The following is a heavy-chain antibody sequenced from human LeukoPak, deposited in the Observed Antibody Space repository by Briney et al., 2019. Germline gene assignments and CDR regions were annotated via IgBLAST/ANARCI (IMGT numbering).Heavy chain of an antibody. V-gene: IGHV4-59*01. D-gene: IGHD4-17*01. CDR2: IYYSGST. CDR3: ARDRVDGVTTFYFDY. Sequence: SETLSLTCTVSGGSISSYYWSWIRQPPGKGLEWIGYIYYSGSTNYNPSLKSRVTISVDTSMNPFSLKLSSVTAADTAVYYCARDRVDGVTTFYFDYWGQGTLVTVSS. J-gene: IGHJ4*02. CDR1: GGSISSYY.